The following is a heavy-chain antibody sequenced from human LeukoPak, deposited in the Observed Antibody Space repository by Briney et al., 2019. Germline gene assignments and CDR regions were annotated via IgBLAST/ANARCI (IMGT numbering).Heavy chain of an antibody. Sequence: SETLSLTCGVDGGSFSGYYWNWIRQPPGKGLEWIGEINHSGSTNYNPSLKRRVTISVDTSQNQFSVRLNSVTAADTAVYYCARGRYLTTGGGAAAGFLDYWGQGTLVTVSS. CDR3: ARGRYLTTGGGAAAGFLDY. V-gene: IGHV4-34*01. D-gene: IGHD6-13*01. CDR2: INHSGST. CDR1: GGSFSGYY. J-gene: IGHJ4*02.